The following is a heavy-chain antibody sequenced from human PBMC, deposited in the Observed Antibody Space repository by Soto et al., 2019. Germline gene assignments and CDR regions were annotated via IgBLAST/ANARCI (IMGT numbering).Heavy chain of an antibody. J-gene: IGHJ5*02. CDR3: ARSPRTPIAPAGVDWFDP. Sequence: PSETLAVTCAVSGGSISSGGYSWSWIRQPPGKGLEWLGYFYHSGSTYYNPSLMSRVTISVDRSNNQFSLKLPSVTAADTAVYYCARSPRTPIAPAGVDWFDPWGQGTLVTGSS. D-gene: IGHD6-13*01. CDR2: FYHSGST. CDR1: GGSISSGGYS. V-gene: IGHV4-30-2*01.